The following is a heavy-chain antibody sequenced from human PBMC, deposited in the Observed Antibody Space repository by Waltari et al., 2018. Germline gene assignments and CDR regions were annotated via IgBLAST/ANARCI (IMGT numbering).Heavy chain of an antibody. CDR1: GYTFTSYG. J-gene: IGHJ6*02. Sequence: QVQLVQSGAEVKKPGASVKVSCQASGYTFTSYGLSWVRQAPGQGLEWMGWISAYNGNTNYAQKLKGRVTMTTDTSTSTAYKELRSLRSDDTAVYYCARELVAATPLGYYYYGMDVWGQGTTVTVSS. D-gene: IGHD2-15*01. CDR2: ISAYNGNT. V-gene: IGHV1-18*01. CDR3: ARELVAATPLGYYYYGMDV.